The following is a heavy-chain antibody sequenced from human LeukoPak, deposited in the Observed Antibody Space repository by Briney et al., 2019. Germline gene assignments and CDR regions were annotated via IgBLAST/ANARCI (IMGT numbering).Heavy chain of an antibody. CDR3: AKANWVSNADAVW. Sequence: GGSLRLSCAASGFTFSTRPMSWVRQAPARGLEWVSSITGGGDTFYADSVKGRCTLSRDDSRNTVYLQLNNLSVDDTAVYYCAKANWVSNADAVWWGQGTLVTVSS. J-gene: IGHJ4*02. V-gene: IGHV3-23*01. CDR2: ITGGGDT. CDR1: GFTFSTRP. D-gene: IGHD2-2*01.